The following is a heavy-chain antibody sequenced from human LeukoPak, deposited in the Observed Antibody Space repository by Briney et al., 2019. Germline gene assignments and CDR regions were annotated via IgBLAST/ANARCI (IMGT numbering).Heavy chain of an antibody. CDR1: GFTFSSYG. CDR2: IWYDGSNK. J-gene: IGHJ4*02. D-gene: IGHD5-12*01. CDR3: AGGYSGYDAIFDY. Sequence: GGFLRLSCAASGFTFSSYGMHWVRQAPGKGLEWVAVIWYDGSNKYYADSVKGRFTISRDNSKNTLYLQMNSLRAEDTAVYYCAGGYSGYDAIFDYWGQGTLVTVSS. V-gene: IGHV3-33*01.